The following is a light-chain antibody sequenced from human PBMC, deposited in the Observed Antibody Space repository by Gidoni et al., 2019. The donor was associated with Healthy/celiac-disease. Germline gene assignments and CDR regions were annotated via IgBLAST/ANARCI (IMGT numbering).Light chain of an antibody. CDR3: SSYTSSSTLV. J-gene: IGLJ1*01. Sequence: QSALTQPASVSGSPGQSITISCTGTSSEVGGYNYVSWYQQHPGKAPKLMIYEVSNRPSGVSNRFSGSKSGNTASLTISGLQAEDEADYYCSSYTSSSTLVFGTGTKVTVL. V-gene: IGLV2-14*01. CDR2: EVS. CDR1: SSEVGGYNY.